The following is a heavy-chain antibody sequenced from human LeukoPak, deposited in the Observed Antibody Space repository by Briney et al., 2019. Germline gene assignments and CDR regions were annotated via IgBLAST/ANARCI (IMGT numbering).Heavy chain of an antibody. CDR2: IKSKTDGGTT. CDR1: GFTFSNYW. V-gene: IGHV3-15*01. D-gene: IGHD4-11*01. J-gene: IGHJ4*02. CDR3: TTDLQYPLFDY. Sequence: PGGPLRLPCAASGFTFSNYWMSGARQPPGKGLEWVGRIKSKTDGGTTDYAAPVKGRFTISRDDSKNTLYLQMNSLKTEDTAVYYCTTDLQYPLFDYWGQGTLVTVSS.